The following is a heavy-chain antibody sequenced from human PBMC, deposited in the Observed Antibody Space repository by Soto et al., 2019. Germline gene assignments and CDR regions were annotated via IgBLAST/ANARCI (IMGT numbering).Heavy chain of an antibody. J-gene: IGHJ4*02. D-gene: IGHD4-17*01. Sequence: QVQLVESGGGVVQPGRSLRLSCAASGFTFSNYGMHWVRQAPGKGLEWVAVISYHGSDKYYADSVKGRFTISRDNSKNTLYLQMLSLRAQDTAVYYCAKDPLPTTVTTVGYWGQGTLVTVSS. CDR3: AKDPLPTTVTTVGY. V-gene: IGHV3-30*18. CDR1: GFTFSNYG. CDR2: ISYHGSDK.